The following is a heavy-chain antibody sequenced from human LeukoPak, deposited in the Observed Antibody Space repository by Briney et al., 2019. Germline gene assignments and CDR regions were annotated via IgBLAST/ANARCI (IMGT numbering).Heavy chain of an antibody. V-gene: IGHV3-30*02. CDR3: AKDIWVTTYYYYLDV. CDR2: IRYDGTNE. J-gene: IGHJ6*03. D-gene: IGHD4-17*01. Sequence: PGGSLRLSCAASGFTFSSCGMLWVRQAPGKGLEWVAFIRYDGTNENYADSVQGRFTVSRDNSKNTLYLRMNSLRAEDTAVYYCAKDIWVTTYYYYLDVWGKGTTVTVSS. CDR1: GFTFSSCG.